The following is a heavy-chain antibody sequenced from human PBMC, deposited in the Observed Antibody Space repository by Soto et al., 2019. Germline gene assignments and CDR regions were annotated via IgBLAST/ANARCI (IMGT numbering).Heavy chain of an antibody. J-gene: IGHJ5*02. CDR2: INPNSGGT. Sequence: ASVKVPCQASGYTFTGYYMHWVRQAPGQGLEWMGWINPNSGGTNYAQKFQGRVTMTRDTSISTAYMELSRLRSDDTAVYYCASTSRHHNWFDPWGQGTLVTVSS. V-gene: IGHV1-2*02. CDR1: GYTFTGYY. CDR3: ASTSRHHNWFDP.